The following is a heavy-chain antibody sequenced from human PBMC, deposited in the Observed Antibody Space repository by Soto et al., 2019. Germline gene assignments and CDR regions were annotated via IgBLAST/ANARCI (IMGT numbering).Heavy chain of an antibody. V-gene: IGHV1-69*01. CDR3: ARVLVGATYFDY. J-gene: IGHJ4*02. CDR1: GGTFSDYA. CDR2: IVPIFGTG. D-gene: IGHD1-26*01. Sequence: QMLLVQSRAEVKKPGSSVKVSCKASGGTFSDYAISWVRQAPGHGLEWMGGIVPIFGTGNHAQKFQGRVTVTADESTSTAYMELSSLRSEDTAVYYCARVLVGATYFDYWGQGTLVTVSS.